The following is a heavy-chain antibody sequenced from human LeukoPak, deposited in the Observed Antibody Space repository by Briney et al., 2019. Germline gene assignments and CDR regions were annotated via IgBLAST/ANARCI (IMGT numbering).Heavy chain of an antibody. J-gene: IGHJ3*02. D-gene: IGHD6-19*01. Sequence: LETLSLTCAVYGGSFSGYYWSWIRQPPGKGLEWIGEINHSGSTNYNPSLKSRVTISVDTSKNQFSLKLSSVTAADTAMYYCARGGSSGWYRDAFDIWGQGTMVTVSS. V-gene: IGHV4-34*01. CDR1: GGSFSGYY. CDR2: INHSGST. CDR3: ARGGSSGWYRDAFDI.